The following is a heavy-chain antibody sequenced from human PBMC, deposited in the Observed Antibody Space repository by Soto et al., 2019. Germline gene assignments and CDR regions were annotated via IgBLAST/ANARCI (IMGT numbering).Heavy chain of an antibody. V-gene: IGHV1-18*01. CDR3: ARGYYYGSGRPTPGGMDV. J-gene: IGHJ6*02. CDR1: GYTFTNYD. D-gene: IGHD3-10*01. CDR2: ISTYTGNT. Sequence: QVHLVQSGAEVKKPGASVKVSCKASGYTFTNYDINWVRQAPGQGLEWMGWISTYTGNTNYAQKLQGRVTMTTDTSTRTAYMELRSLRSDDTAVYYCARGYYYGSGRPTPGGMDVLGQGTTVTVSS.